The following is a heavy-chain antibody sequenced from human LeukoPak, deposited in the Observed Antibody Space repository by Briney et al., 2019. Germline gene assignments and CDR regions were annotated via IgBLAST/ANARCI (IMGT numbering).Heavy chain of an antibody. J-gene: IGHJ4*02. V-gene: IGHV4-59*01. Sequence: SETLSLTCTVSGGSISSYYWSWIRQPPGKGLEWIGYNYYSGSTNYNPSLKSRVTISVDTSKNQFSLKLSSVTAADTAVYYCARTVLPLWSTNGGYFDYWGQGTLVTVSS. D-gene: IGHD5/OR15-5a*01. CDR2: NYYSGST. CDR3: ARTVLPLWSTNGGYFDY. CDR1: GGSISSYY.